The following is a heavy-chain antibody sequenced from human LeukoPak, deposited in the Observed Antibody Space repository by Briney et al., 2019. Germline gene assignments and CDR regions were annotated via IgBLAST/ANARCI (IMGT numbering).Heavy chain of an antibody. Sequence: AASVKVSCKASGYTFTGYYMHWVRQAPGQGLEWMGWINPNSGGANYAQKFQGRVTMTRDTSISTAYMELSRLRSDDTAVYYCARAHVGANYYYYYMDVWGKGTTVTISS. CDR1: GYTFTGYY. CDR3: ARAHVGANYYYYYMDV. V-gene: IGHV1-2*02. J-gene: IGHJ6*03. CDR2: INPNSGGA. D-gene: IGHD1-26*01.